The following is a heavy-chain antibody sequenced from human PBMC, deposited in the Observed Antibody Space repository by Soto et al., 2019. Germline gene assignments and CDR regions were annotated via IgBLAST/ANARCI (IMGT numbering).Heavy chain of an antibody. J-gene: IGHJ4*02. D-gene: IGHD3-22*01. CDR3: AREPKQNYDTYTWNGGFDS. CDR1: GDSISSPHYY. Sequence: SETLSLTCTVSGDSISSPHYYWTWVRQPPGKGLEWVGYIYYTGNNFYNPALQSRIAMSVDPSTNQFSLNLASVTAADTAVYYCAREPKQNYDTYTWNGGFDSWGPGTLVTVSS. CDR2: IYYTGNN. V-gene: IGHV4-30-4*01.